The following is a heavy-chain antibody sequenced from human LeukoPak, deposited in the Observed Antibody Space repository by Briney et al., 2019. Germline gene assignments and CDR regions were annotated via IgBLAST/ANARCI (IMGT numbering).Heavy chain of an antibody. CDR3: ARAPSEIGGYYPEYFRH. CDR1: GFTFSTYW. CDR2: IKSDGST. V-gene: IGHV3-74*01. J-gene: IGHJ1*01. Sequence: GGSLRLSCAASGFTFSTYWMHWVRQAPGKGLVWVSRIKSDGSTNYADPVKGRFTISRDNAKNTVSLQMNSLRPEDTGVYYCARAPSEIGGYYPEYFRHWGQGTLVTVPS. D-gene: IGHD3-22*01.